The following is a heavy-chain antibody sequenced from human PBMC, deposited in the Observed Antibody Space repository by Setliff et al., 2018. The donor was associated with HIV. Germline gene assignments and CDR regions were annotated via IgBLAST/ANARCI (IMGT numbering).Heavy chain of an antibody. CDR2: ISTSGRT. Sequence: SETLSLTCTVSGGSVSSGNYYWSWIRQPAGKGLEWIGHISTSGRTNYNPSLMSRLTISVDTSKNQFSLKLSSVTAADTAVYYCASAYCGGDCYSRTRKFYYYYYMDVWGKGTTVTVSS. CDR1: GGSVSSGNYY. D-gene: IGHD2-21*02. J-gene: IGHJ6*03. V-gene: IGHV4-61*09. CDR3: ASAYCGGDCYSRTRKFYYYYYMDV.